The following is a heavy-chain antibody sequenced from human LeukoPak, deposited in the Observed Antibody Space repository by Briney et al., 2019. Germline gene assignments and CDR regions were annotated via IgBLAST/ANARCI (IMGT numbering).Heavy chain of an antibody. Sequence: PSETLSLTCTVSGGSISSSSYYWGWIRQPPGKGLEWIGSIYYSGSTYYNPSLKSRVTISVDTSKNQFSLKLSSVTAADTAVYYCAREGPWGGFGGVIAIRSLDYWGQGTLVTVSS. CDR3: AREGPWGGFGGVIAIRSLDY. CDR1: GGSISSSSYY. D-gene: IGHD3-16*02. J-gene: IGHJ4*02. V-gene: IGHV4-39*07. CDR2: IYYSGST.